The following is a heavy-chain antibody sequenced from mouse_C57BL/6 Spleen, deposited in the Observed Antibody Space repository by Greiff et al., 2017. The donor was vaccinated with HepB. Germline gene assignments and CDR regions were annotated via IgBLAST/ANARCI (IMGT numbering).Heavy chain of an antibody. D-gene: IGHD1-1*01. J-gene: IGHJ1*03. CDR3: ARRNYDGSSYEYFDV. Sequence: EVQLQQSGPELVKPGDSVKISCKASGYSFTGYFMNWVMQSHGKSLEWIGRINPYNGDTFYNQKFKGTATLTVDKSSSAAHMELRSLTSEDSAVYYCARRNYDGSSYEYFDVWGTGTTVTVSS. V-gene: IGHV1-20*01. CDR2: INPYNGDT. CDR1: GYSFTGYF.